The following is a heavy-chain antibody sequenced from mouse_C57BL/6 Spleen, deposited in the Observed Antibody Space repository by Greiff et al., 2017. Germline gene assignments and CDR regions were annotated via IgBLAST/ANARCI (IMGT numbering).Heavy chain of an antibody. D-gene: IGHD2-3*01. J-gene: IGHJ4*01. CDR1: GYAFSSYW. CDR2: IYPGDGDT. V-gene: IGHV1-80*01. Sequence: QVQLQQSGAELVKPGASVKISCKASGYAFSSYWMNWVKQRPGKGLEWIGQIYPGDGDTNYNGKFKGKATLTADKSSSTAYMQLSSLTSEDSAVYFCARCGYSTSYAMDYWGQGTSVTVSS. CDR3: ARCGYSTSYAMDY.